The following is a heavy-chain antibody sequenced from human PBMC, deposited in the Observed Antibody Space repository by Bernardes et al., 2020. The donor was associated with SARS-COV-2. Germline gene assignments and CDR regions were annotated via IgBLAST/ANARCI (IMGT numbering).Heavy chain of an antibody. J-gene: IGHJ4*02. Sequence: ASVKVSCKASGYTFTSYGISWVRQAPGQGLEWMGWSSAYNGNTNYAQKLQGRVTMTTDTSTSTAYMELRSLRSDDTAVYYCARVGSGSTYYDILTGYYIGEGDRFIDYWGQGTLVTVSS. V-gene: IGHV1-18*01. CDR1: GYTFTSYG. D-gene: IGHD3-9*01. CDR3: ARVGSGSTYYDILTGYYIGEGDRFIDY. CDR2: SSAYNGNT.